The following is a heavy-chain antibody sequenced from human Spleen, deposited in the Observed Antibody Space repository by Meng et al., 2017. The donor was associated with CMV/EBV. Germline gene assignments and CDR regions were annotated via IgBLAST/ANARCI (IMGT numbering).Heavy chain of an antibody. CDR3: AKHRVLILSNYFDY. D-gene: IGHD2-21*01. Sequence: GESLKISCAASGFTFSSYWMSWVRQAPGKGLEWVANIKLDGSEKYYVDSVKGRFTISRDNSRNTVYLQMNSLSAEDTAVYYCAKHRVLILSNYFDYWGQGTLVTVSS. J-gene: IGHJ4*02. CDR1: GFTFSSYW. V-gene: IGHV3-7*01. CDR2: IKLDGSEK.